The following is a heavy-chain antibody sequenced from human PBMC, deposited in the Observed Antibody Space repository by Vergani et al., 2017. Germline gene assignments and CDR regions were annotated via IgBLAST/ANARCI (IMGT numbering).Heavy chain of an antibody. V-gene: IGHV4-4*07. CDR1: GGSISSYY. CDR2: IYTSGSS. D-gene: IGHD2-15*01. J-gene: IGHJ4*02. CDR3: ARGTRLYYFDY. Sequence: QVQLQESGPGLVKPSETLSLTCTVSGGSISSYYWSWIRQPAGKGLEWIGRIYTSGSSHYNPSLKSRVTMSVDKSKNKFSLKLSSVTAEDTAVYYCARGTRLYYFDYWGQGTLVTVSS.